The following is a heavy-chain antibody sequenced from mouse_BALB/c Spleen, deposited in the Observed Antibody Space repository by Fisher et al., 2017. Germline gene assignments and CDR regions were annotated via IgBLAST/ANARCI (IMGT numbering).Heavy chain of an antibody. V-gene: IGHV1-39*01. Sequence: KFKGKATLTVDKSSSTAYMQLNSLTSEDSAVYYCARSTTTGYWYFDVWGAGTTVTVSS. J-gene: IGHJ1*01. D-gene: IGHD1-1*01. CDR3: ARSTTTGYWYFDV.